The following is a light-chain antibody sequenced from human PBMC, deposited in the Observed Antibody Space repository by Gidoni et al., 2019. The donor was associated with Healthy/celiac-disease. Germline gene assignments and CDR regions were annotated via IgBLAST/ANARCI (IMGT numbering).Light chain of an antibody. V-gene: IGLV3-1*01. CDR2: QDS. J-gene: IGLJ2*01. CDR3: QAWDSSTVV. Sequence: SYELTQPPSVSVSPGQTASITCSGDKWGDKYACWYQQKPGQCPVLVIYQDSKRPSGIPERFSGSNSGNTATLTISGTQAMDEADYYCQAWDSSTVVFGGGTKLTVL. CDR1: KWGDKY.